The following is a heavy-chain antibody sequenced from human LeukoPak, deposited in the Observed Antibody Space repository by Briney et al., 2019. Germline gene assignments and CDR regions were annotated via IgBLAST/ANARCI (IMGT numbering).Heavy chain of an antibody. Sequence: ASVKVSCKVSGYTLTELSMHWVRQAPGKGLEWMGGFDPEDGETIYAQKFQGRVTMTEDTSTDTAYMELSSLRSEDTAVYYCATIWYYYGSGSSLGIDYWGQGTLVTVSS. CDR3: ATIWYYYGSGSSLGIDY. CDR1: GYTLTELS. J-gene: IGHJ4*02. D-gene: IGHD3-10*01. CDR2: FDPEDGET. V-gene: IGHV1-24*01.